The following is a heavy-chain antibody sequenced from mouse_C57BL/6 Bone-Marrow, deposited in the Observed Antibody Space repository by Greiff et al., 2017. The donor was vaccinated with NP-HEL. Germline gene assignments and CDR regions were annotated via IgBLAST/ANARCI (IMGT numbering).Heavy chain of an antibody. Sequence: QVQLQQPGAELVKPGASVKLSCKASGYTFTSYWMQWVKQRPGQGLEWIGEIDPSDSYTNYNQKFKGKATLTVDTSSSTAYMQLSSLTSEDSAVYYCARGRLPPFAYWGQGTLVTVSA. V-gene: IGHV1-50*01. D-gene: IGHD2-2*01. CDR1: GYTFTSYW. J-gene: IGHJ3*01. CDR3: ARGRLPPFAY. CDR2: IDPSDSYT.